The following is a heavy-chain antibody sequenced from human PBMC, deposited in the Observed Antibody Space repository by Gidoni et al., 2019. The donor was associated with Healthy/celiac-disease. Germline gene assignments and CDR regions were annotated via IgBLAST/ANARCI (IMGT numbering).Heavy chain of an antibody. J-gene: IGHJ4*02. CDR1: AGPFSSYA. V-gene: IGHV1-69*04. CDR2: IIPILGIA. Sequence: QVQLVQSGAEVKKPGSSVKVFCKASAGPFSSYAISWVRQAPGQGLEWMGRIIPILGIANYAQKFQGRVTITADKSTSTAYMELSSLRSEDTAVYYCARDRGVVTATPLDYWGQGTLVTVSS. D-gene: IGHD2-21*02. CDR3: ARDRGVVTATPLDY.